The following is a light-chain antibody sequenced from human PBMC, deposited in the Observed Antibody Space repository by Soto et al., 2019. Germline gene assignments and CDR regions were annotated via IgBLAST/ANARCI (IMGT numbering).Light chain of an antibody. CDR3: SSYTSSSTL. Sequence: QSALTQPASLSGSPGQSITISCTGTSSDVGGYNYVSWYQQHPGKAPKLMIYDVSNRPSGVSNRFSGSKSGNTASLTISGLQAEDEDDYYCSSYTSSSTLFGGGTKLTVL. J-gene: IGLJ2*01. CDR1: SSDVGGYNY. CDR2: DVS. V-gene: IGLV2-14*01.